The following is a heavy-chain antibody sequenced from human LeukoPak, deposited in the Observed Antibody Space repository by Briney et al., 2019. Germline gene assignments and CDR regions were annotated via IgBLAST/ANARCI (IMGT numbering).Heavy chain of an antibody. Sequence: GGSLRLSCAASGFTFSDYYMSWIRQAPGKGLEWVSYISSSGSTIYYADSVKGRFTISRDNAKNSLYLQMNSLRAEDTAVYYCARVFDQLIPNWFDPWGQGTLVTVSS. V-gene: IGHV3-11*01. J-gene: IGHJ5*02. CDR2: ISSSGSTI. CDR3: ARVFDQLIPNWFDP. CDR1: GFTFSDYY. D-gene: IGHD2-2*01.